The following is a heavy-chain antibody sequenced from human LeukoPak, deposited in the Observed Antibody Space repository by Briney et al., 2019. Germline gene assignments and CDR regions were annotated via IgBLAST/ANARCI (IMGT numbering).Heavy chain of an antibody. CDR3: ARAGITIFGVVIVYGMDV. V-gene: IGHV1-46*01. D-gene: IGHD3-3*01. J-gene: IGHJ6*02. CDR2: INPSGGST. Sequence: ASVKVSCKASGGTFSSYAISWVRQAPGQGLEWMGIINPSGGSTSYAQKFQGRVTMTRDTSTSTVYMELSSLRSEDTAVYYCARAGITIFGVVIVYGMDVWGQGTTVTVSS. CDR1: GGTFSSYA.